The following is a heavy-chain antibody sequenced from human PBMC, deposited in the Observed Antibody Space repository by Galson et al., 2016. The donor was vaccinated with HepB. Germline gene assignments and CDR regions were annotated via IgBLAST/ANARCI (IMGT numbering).Heavy chain of an antibody. CDR1: GFTFTKFW. Sequence: SLRLSCAASGFTFTKFWMHWFRQVPGKGPVWIARINSDVSDITYADSVKGRFTVSRDNAKNTVFLQMSSLRVEDTAVYYCARGHVANGHWGQGSLVIVSS. J-gene: IGHJ4*02. CDR3: ARGHVANGH. CDR2: INSDVSDI. D-gene: IGHD2-21*01. V-gene: IGHV3-74*03.